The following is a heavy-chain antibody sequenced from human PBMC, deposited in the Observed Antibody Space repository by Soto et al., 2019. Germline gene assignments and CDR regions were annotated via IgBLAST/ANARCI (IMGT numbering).Heavy chain of an antibody. J-gene: IGHJ4*02. CDR3: ARRARDGYNFDY. Sequence: QVQLQESGPGLVKPSETLSLTCTVSGGSISSYYWSWIRQPPGKRLEWIGYIFYTGSGTNYNPSLKSRLTISVDTSKNQFSLRLSSVTAADTAVYYCARRARDGYNFDYWGQGTLVTVSS. CDR2: IFYTGSGT. D-gene: IGHD5-12*01. CDR1: GGSISSYY. V-gene: IGHV4-59*08.